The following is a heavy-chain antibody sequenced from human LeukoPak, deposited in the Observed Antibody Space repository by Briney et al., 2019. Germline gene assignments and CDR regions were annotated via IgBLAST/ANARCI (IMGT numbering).Heavy chain of an antibody. J-gene: IGHJ2*01. CDR2: IYHSGST. CDR1: GYSISSGYY. CDR3: SRQHLAAAGSNWYFDL. Sequence: PSETLSLTCAVSGYSISSGYYWGWIRQPPGKGLEWFGSIYHSGSTYYNPSLKSRVTISVDPSKNQFSLRLSSVTAPAPAVYNLSRQHLAAAGSNWYFDLWGRGTLVTVSS. D-gene: IGHD6-13*01. V-gene: IGHV4-38-2*01.